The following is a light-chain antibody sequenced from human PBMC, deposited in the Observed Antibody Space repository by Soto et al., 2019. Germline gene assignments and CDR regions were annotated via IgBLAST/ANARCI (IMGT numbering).Light chain of an antibody. V-gene: IGKV3-20*01. CDR3: QQYGSSSWR. J-gene: IGKJ1*01. Sequence: ETVFSQSPGTLSLSTAERATLSCRASQSVSNSYLAWYQQKPGQAPRLLIYGASNRATGIPDRFSGSGSGTDFTLTIIRLEPEDFAVYYCQQYGSSSWRFGQGSNVDI. CDR1: QSVSNSY. CDR2: GAS.